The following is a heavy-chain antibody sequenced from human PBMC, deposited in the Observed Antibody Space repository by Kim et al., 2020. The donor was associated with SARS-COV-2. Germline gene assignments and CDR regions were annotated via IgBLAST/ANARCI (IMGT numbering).Heavy chain of an antibody. V-gene: IGHV4-59*01. CDR1: GGSISSYY. CDR2: IYYSGST. D-gene: IGHD2-15*01. J-gene: IGHJ5*02. CDR3: ARDQGYCSGGSCLNWFDP. Sequence: SETLSLTCAVSGGSISSYYWSWIRQPPGKGLEWIGHIYYSGSTKYNPSLKSRVTISIDKPNNQFSLRLSSVTAGDSAVYYCARDQGYCSGGSCLNWFDPWGQGTLVTVSS.